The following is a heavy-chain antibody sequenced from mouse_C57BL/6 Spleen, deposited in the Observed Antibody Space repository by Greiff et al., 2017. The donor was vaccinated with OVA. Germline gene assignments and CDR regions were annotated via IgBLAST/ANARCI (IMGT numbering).Heavy chain of an antibody. CDR1: GYTFTDYY. CDR2: INPNNGGT. J-gene: IGHJ1*03. D-gene: IGHD4-1*01. V-gene: IGHV1-26*01. CDR3: ARSAGIRYFDV. Sequence: EVKLQQSGPELVKPGASVKISCKASGYTFTDYYMNWVKQSHGKSLEWIGDINPNNGGTSYNQKFKGKATLTVDKSSSTAYMELRSLTSEDSAVYYCARSAGIRYFDVWGTGTTVTVSS.